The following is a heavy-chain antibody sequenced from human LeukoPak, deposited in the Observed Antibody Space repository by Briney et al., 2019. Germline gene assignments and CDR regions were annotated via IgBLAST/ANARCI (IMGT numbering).Heavy chain of an antibody. CDR2: IYYSGST. J-gene: IGHJ4*02. CDR3: ARIRPYYFDY. CDR1: GGSISSSSYY. V-gene: IGHV4-39*07. Sequence: PSETLSLTCTVSGGSISSSSYYWGWIRQPPGKGLEWIGSIYYSGSTYYNPSLKSRVTISVDTSKNQFSLKLSSVTAADTAVYYCARIRPYYFDYWGQGTLVTVSS.